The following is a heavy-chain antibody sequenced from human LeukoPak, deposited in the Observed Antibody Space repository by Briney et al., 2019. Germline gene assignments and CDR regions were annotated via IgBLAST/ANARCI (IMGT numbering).Heavy chain of an antibody. D-gene: IGHD3-3*01. V-gene: IGHV4-34*01. CDR3: ARGLGIFGVSWFDP. CDR2: INHSGST. CDR1: GGSFSGYF. Sequence: SETLSLTCVVYGGSFSGYFWSWIRQPPGKGLEWIGEINHSGSTNYNPSLKSRVTISVDTSKNQFSLKLSSVTAADMAVYYCARGLGIFGVSWFDPWGQGTLVTVSS. J-gene: IGHJ5*02.